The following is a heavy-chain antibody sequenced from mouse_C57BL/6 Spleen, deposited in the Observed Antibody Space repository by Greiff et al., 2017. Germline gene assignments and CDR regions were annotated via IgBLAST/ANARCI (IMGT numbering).Heavy chain of an antibody. CDR3: ERRGGDYSFAY. J-gene: IGHJ3*01. V-gene: IGHV1-61*01. D-gene: IGHD1-1*01. CDR1: GYTFTSYW. Sequence: QVQLQQPGAELVRPGSSVKLSCKASGYTFTSYWMDWVKQRPGQGLEWIGNIYPSDSGTPYNQKFKDKATVTVDKSYSSASMQLSSLTSEDSAVYYCERRGGDYSFAYWGQGTLVTVSA. CDR2: IYPSDSGT.